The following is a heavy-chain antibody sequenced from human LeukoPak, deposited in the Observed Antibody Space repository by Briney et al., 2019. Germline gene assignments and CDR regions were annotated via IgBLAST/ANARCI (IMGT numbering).Heavy chain of an antibody. Sequence: SETLSLTCGVYGGSLIDYSWSWIRQPPGKGLEFIGEINHSVNTNFNPSLKSRVTISVDTSKNQFSLNMTSVTAADTAVYFCARASVEHRIVAGDYFDYWGQGTLVTVSS. CDR3: ARASVEHRIVAGDYFDY. CDR2: INHSVNT. J-gene: IGHJ4*02. CDR1: GGSLIDYS. D-gene: IGHD2-15*01. V-gene: IGHV4-34*01.